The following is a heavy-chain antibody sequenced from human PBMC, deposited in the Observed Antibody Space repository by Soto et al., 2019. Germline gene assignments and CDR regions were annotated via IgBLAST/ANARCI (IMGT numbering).Heavy chain of an antibody. CDR3: AADLSLSSSFDY. CDR2: IVVGSGNT. D-gene: IGHD6-6*01. CDR1: GFTFTSSA. J-gene: IGHJ4*02. Sequence: GASVKVSCKASGFTFTSSAVQWVRQARGQRLEWIGWIVVGSGNTNYAQKFQERVTITRDMSTSTAYMELSSLRSEDTAVYYCAADLSLSSSFDYWGQETLVTVSS. V-gene: IGHV1-58*01.